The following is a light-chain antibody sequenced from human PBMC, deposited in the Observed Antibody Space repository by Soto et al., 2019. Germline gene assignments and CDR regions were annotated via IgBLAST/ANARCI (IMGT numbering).Light chain of an antibody. CDR2: GVS. V-gene: IGKV3-15*01. Sequence: EIVLTQSPATLSVSPGERATLSCRASESLSYFLAWYQHKPGQSPRLLIYGVSTRVAGVPSRFSGGGSATDFTLTISSLQSEDFSVYYCQSYNDWPFAFGQGTKLEI. CDR3: QSYNDWPFA. CDR1: ESLSYF. J-gene: IGKJ2*01.